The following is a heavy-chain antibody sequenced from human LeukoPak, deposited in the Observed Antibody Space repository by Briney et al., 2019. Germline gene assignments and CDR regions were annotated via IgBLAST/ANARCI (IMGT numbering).Heavy chain of an antibody. J-gene: IGHJ4*02. CDR2: ISSSSSYI. D-gene: IGHD6-13*01. CDR1: GFTFSSYS. V-gene: IGHV3-21*01. Sequence: GGSLRLSCAASGFTFSSYSMNWVRQAPGKGLEWVSSISSSSSYIYYADSVKGRFTISRDNAKNTLYLQMNSLRAEDTAVYYCARGFAAPGTDYWGQGTLVTVSS. CDR3: ARGFAAPGTDY.